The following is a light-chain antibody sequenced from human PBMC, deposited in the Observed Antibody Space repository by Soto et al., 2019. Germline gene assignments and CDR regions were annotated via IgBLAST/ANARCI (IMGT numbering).Light chain of an antibody. CDR1: QRVSSH. CDR2: AAS. V-gene: IGKV3-15*01. CDR3: QQYNNWPRT. J-gene: IGKJ1*01. Sequence: MTQSPSTLSASVGDTVTVTCRASQRVSSHLAWYQQKPGQAPRLLIYAASTRATGIPVRFSGSGSETEFTLTISSLQSEDFAVYYCQQYNNWPRTFGQGTKVDIK.